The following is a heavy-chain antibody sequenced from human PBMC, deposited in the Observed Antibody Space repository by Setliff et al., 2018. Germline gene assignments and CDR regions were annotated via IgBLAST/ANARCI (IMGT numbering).Heavy chain of an antibody. CDR2: IYAGDSDT. D-gene: IGHD3-10*01. CDR1: GYSFANSW. CDR3: ARVGSQGGYYFDS. V-gene: IGHV5-51*01. J-gene: IGHJ4*02. Sequence: PGESLKISCKGSGYSFANSWIAWVRQMPGKGLEWMGVIYAGDSDTRYRPSFQGQVTISADKSISSAYLQWRSLKASDTAMYYCARVGSQGGYYFDSWGQGTLVTVSS.